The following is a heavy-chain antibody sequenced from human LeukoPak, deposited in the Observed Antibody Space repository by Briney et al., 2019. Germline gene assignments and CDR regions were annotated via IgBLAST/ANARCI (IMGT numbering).Heavy chain of an antibody. CDR1: GFIFSTYP. CDR2: ITGSGDST. D-gene: IGHD1-26*01. V-gene: IGHV3-23*01. CDR3: AKENPVGGTNYFDY. J-gene: IGHJ4*02. Sequence: GGSLRLSRAASGFIFSTYPMSWVRHAPGKGLEWVSAITGSGDSTFYADSVKGRCTISRGNSKNTLSLQMNTLRAEDTAVYYCAKENPVGGTNYFDYWGQGTLVTVSS.